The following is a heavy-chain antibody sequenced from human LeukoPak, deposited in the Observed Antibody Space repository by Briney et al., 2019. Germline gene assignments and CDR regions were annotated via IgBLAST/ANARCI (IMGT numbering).Heavy chain of an antibody. Sequence: GGSLRLSCAASGFSFSSSGMHWVRQAPGKGLEWVAVIPYDGSNTYYADSVKGRFTISRDNSKNTLYLQMNSLRAEDSAVYYCAKNTKPTLVTPDCWGQGTLVTVSS. CDR1: GFSFSSSG. D-gene: IGHD4-23*01. CDR3: AKNTKPTLVTPDC. J-gene: IGHJ4*02. V-gene: IGHV3-30*18. CDR2: IPYDGSNT.